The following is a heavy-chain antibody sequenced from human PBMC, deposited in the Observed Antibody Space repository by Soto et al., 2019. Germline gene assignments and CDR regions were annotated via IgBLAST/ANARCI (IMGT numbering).Heavy chain of an antibody. V-gene: IGHV4-59*08. Sequence: SETLSLTCTVSGGSISSYYWSWIRQPPGKGLEWIGYIYYSGTTFYNPSLRSRVTISVDTTNNQFSLKLSSVTAADTAVYFCARQQYCGSSTCYDSLYYQYMDVWGKGTMVTVSS. D-gene: IGHD2-2*01. CDR1: GGSISSYY. J-gene: IGHJ6*03. CDR2: IYYSGTT. CDR3: ARQQYCGSSTCYDSLYYQYMDV.